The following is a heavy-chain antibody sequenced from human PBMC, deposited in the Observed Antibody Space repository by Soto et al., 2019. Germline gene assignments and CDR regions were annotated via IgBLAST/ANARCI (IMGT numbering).Heavy chain of an antibody. CDR1: GFTFSSYS. D-gene: IGHD1-26*01. CDR2: ISSSSSTI. Sequence: GGSLRLSCAASGFTFSSYSMNWVRQAPGKGLEWVSYISSSSSTIYYADSVKGRFTISRDNAKNSLYLQMNSLRAEDTAVYYCAKDGTLVGATLPFDYWGQGTLVTVSS. V-gene: IGHV3-48*01. CDR3: AKDGTLVGATLPFDY. J-gene: IGHJ4*02.